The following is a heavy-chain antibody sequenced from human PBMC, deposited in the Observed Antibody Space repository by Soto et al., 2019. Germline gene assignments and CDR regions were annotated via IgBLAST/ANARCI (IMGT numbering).Heavy chain of an antibody. CDR3: SRIEAKWLRFVYFDY. J-gene: IGHJ4*02. V-gene: IGHV2-26*01. CDR1: GFSLSNARMG. D-gene: IGHD5-12*01. CDR2: IFSNDEK. Sequence: SGPTLVNPPETLTLTCTVSGFSLSNARMGVSWIRQPPGKALEWLAHIFSNDEKSYSTSLKSRLTISKDTSKSQVVLTMTNMDPVDTATYYCSRIEAKWLRFVYFDYWGKGTLVTVSS.